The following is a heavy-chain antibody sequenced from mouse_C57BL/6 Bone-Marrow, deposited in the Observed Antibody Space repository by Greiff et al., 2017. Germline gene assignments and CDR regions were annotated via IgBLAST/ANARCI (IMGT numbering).Heavy chain of an antibody. CDR2: ITPSRGYT. J-gene: IGHJ1*03. CDR3: ARKYFDV. V-gene: IGHV1-4*01. CDR1: GYTFTSYT. Sequence: QVQLQQSGAELARPGASVKMSCKASGYTFTSYTMHGVKQRPGKGLEWIGYITPSRGYTKYNQKFKDKATLTADKSSSTAYMQLSSLTSEDSSVYYCARKYFDVWGTGTTVTVSS.